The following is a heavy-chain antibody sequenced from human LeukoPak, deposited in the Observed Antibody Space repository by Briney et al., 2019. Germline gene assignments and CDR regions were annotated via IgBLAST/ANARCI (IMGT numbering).Heavy chain of an antibody. CDR2: INPSGGST. Sequence: ASVKVSCKASGCTFTSYYMHWVRQAPGQGLEWMGIINPSGGSTSYAQKFQGRVTMTRDTSTSTVYMEPSSLRSEDTAVYYCARYDKWNNRAFDIWGQGTMVTVSS. J-gene: IGHJ3*02. CDR3: ARYDKWNNRAFDI. D-gene: IGHD1/OR15-1a*01. V-gene: IGHV1-46*01. CDR1: GCTFTSYY.